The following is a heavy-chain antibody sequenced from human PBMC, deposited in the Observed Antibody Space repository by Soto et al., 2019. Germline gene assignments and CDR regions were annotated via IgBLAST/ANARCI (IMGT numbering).Heavy chain of an antibody. CDR1: GYTFTNYG. D-gene: IGHD5-18*01. V-gene: IGHV1-18*01. CDR2: IGGYKGNT. Sequence: QVQLVQGGAEVREPGASVKVSCKASGYTFTNYGVSWVRQAPGQGLEWMGWIGGYKGNTNYAQKLQGRVTLTTDTSTSTAYMELRSLRADDTAVYYCAPHTLDTGMPSGYWGQGTLVTVSS. J-gene: IGHJ4*02. CDR3: APHTLDTGMPSGY.